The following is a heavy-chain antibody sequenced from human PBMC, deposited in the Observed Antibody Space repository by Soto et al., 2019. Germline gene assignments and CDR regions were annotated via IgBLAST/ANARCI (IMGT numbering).Heavy chain of an antibody. CDR2: IYYSGST. V-gene: IGHV4-59*01. CDR1: GGSSSSYY. Sequence: SETLSLTCTVSGGSSSSYYWSWIRQPPGKGLEWIGYIYYSGSTNYNPSLKSRVTISVDTSKNQFSLKLSSVTAADTAVYYCARVVAVAGSFRFDPWGQGTLVTVSS. J-gene: IGHJ5*02. D-gene: IGHD6-19*01. CDR3: ARVVAVAGSFRFDP.